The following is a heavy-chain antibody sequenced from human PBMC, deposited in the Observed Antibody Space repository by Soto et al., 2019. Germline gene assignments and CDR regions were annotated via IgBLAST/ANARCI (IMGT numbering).Heavy chain of an antibody. D-gene: IGHD3-9*01. J-gene: IGHJ6*02. Sequence: GGSLRLSCAASGFTFSSYGMHWVRQAPGKGLEWVAVIWYDGSNKYYADSVKGRFTISRDNSKNTLYLQMNSLRAEDTAVYYCARDPTTDYDILTGSSGYGMDVWGQGTTVTVSS. V-gene: IGHV3-33*01. CDR2: IWYDGSNK. CDR1: GFTFSSYG. CDR3: ARDPTTDYDILTGSSGYGMDV.